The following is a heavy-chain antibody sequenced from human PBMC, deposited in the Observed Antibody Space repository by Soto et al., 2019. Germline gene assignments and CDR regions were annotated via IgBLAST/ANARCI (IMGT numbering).Heavy chain of an antibody. CDR2: ISATGNTK. Sequence: EVPLVESGGGLVQRGESLRLSCAASGFALGSYSMNWVRQTPGKGLEWVAYISATGNTKYYADSVKGRFTISRDNAKNSLYLQLNSLRDEDTAVYFCARGFDLQYGLDVWGQGTTVTVSS. V-gene: IGHV3-48*02. J-gene: IGHJ6*02. CDR1: GFALGSYS. D-gene: IGHD3-10*01. CDR3: ARGFDLQYGLDV.